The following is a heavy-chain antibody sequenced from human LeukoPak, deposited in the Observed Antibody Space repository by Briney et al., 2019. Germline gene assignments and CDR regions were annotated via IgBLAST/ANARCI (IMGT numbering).Heavy chain of an antibody. J-gene: IGHJ6*03. Sequence: GGSLRLSCGASGFTFSNYWMTWVRQAPGEGLEWVANINQDGSAKYYVGSVKGRFTISRDNAKNTLYLQMNSLRAEDTAVYYCARRAGTVTSSYKGYYYYYYMDVWGKGTTVTVSS. CDR1: GFTFSNYW. D-gene: IGHD4-17*01. V-gene: IGHV3-7*01. CDR3: ARRAGTVTSSYKGYYYYYYMDV. CDR2: INQDGSAK.